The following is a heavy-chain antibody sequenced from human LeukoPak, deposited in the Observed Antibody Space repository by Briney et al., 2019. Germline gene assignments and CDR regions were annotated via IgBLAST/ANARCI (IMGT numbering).Heavy chain of an antibody. Sequence: PGGSLRLSCAASGFTFSSYWMHWVRQAPGKGLVWVSRINSDGSSTSYADSVKGRFTISRDNAKNTLYLQMNSLRAENTAVYYCARTPTSHSSGWYWGYFDYWGQGTQVTVSS. V-gene: IGHV3-74*01. D-gene: IGHD6-19*01. J-gene: IGHJ4*02. CDR1: GFTFSSYW. CDR2: INSDGSST. CDR3: ARTPTSHSSGWYWGYFDY.